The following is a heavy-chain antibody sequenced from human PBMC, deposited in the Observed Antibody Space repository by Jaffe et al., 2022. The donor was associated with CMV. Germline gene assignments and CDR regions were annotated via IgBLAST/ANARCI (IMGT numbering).Heavy chain of an antibody. V-gene: IGHV5-51*01. CDR2: IYPGDSDT. CDR3: ATTTLSSGWYRFFDY. J-gene: IGHJ4*02. CDR1: GYSFTSYW. Sequence: EVQLVQSGAEVKKPGESLKISCKGSGYSFTSYWIGWVRQMPGKGLEWMGIIYPGDSDTRYSPSFQGQVTISADKSISTAYLQWSSLKASDTAMYYCATTTLSSGWYRFFDYWGQGTLVTVSS. D-gene: IGHD6-19*01.